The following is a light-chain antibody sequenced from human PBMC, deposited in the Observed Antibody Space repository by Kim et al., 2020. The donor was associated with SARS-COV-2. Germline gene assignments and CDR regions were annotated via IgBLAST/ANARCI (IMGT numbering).Light chain of an antibody. CDR2: AAS. CDR1: EGIDKD. CDR3: LQHNSDPIT. J-gene: IGKJ4*01. V-gene: IGKV1-17*01. Sequence: DIQMTQSPSSLSASAGDRVTITCRASEGIDKDLAWYQQKPGSAPKRLIYAASTLQSGVPSRFSGSGSWTEFTLTISSMQPEDFATYYCLQHNSDPITFGGGTKVDIK.